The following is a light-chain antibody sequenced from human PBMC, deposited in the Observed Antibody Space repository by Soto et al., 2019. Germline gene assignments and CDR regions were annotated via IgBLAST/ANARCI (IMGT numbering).Light chain of an antibody. Sequence: QSALTQPASVSGSPRQSITISCTGTSSDVGSYNLVSWYQQHPGKAPKLMIYEGSKRPSGVSNRFSGSKSGNTASLTISGLQAEDEADYYCCSYARSSTWVFGGGTKVTVL. CDR1: SSDVGSYNL. CDR3: CSYARSSTWV. CDR2: EGS. V-gene: IGLV2-23*01. J-gene: IGLJ3*02.